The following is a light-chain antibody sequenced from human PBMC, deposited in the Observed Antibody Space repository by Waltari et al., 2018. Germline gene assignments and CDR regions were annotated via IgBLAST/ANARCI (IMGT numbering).Light chain of an antibody. CDR1: SSKLASNP. Sequence: QSVLTQPPSVSGTPGQRVTISCSGSSSKLASNPVSWYQQVPGAAPKLLIYANPRRPSGVPDRFSGSKSGSSASLAISGLQTEDEADYFCAAWNDSPDGVIFGGGTTLTVL. CDR2: ANP. V-gene: IGLV1-44*01. J-gene: IGLJ2*01. CDR3: AAWNDSPDGVI.